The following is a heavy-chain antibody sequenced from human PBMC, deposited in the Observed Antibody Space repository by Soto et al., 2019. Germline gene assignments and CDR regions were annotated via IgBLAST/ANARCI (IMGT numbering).Heavy chain of an antibody. CDR2: INHNGDS. V-gene: IGHV4-34*01. CDR1: GGSFGTSY. Sequence: QVHLQQWGAGLLKPSETLSLTCGVYGGSFGTSYWAWIRQSPEKGLERIGEINHNGDSNYNPSLKMRVTISLDMSENQFSLKLTSVAASDTAVYYCARVTRFPDAFDIWGQGTPVIVSS. CDR3: ARVTRFPDAFDI. J-gene: IGHJ3*02.